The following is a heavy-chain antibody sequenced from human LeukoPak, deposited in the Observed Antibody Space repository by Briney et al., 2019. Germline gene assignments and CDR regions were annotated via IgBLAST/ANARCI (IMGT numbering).Heavy chain of an antibody. Sequence: PGGSLRLSCAASGFTVSSNYMSWVRQAPGKGLEWVSVIYSGGSTYYADSVKGRFTISRDNAKNSLYLQMNSLRAEDTAVYYCARGWCIGGSCYDYWGQGTLVTVSS. CDR3: ARGWCIGGSCYDY. D-gene: IGHD2-15*01. CDR2: IYSGGST. CDR1: GFTVSSNY. J-gene: IGHJ4*02. V-gene: IGHV3-53*01.